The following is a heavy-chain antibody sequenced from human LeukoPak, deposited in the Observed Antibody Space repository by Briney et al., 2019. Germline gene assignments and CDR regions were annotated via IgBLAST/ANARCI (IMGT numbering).Heavy chain of an antibody. CDR1: GFTFSSHW. Sequence: QTGGSLRLSCAASGFTFSSHWMTWVRQAPGRGLEWVANIKEDGSETFYGDSVKGRFTISRDNAENSLNLQMNNLRPEDTAMYYCATTFFGAISPGYWGQGTLVTVSS. D-gene: IGHD3-10*01. CDR3: ATTFFGAISPGY. V-gene: IGHV3-7*01. CDR2: IKEDGSET. J-gene: IGHJ4*02.